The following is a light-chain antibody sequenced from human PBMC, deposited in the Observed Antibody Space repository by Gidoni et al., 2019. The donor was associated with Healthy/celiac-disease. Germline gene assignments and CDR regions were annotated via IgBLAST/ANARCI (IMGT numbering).Light chain of an antibody. CDR3: QQYYSTPLT. V-gene: IGKV4-1*01. CDR2: WAS. Sequence: DIVMTQAPDTLALSLGERATINCKSSQSVLYSSNNKNYLAWYQQKPGQPPKLLIYWASTRESRVPDRVSGSGSGTDFTLPISSLQAEDVSVYYCQQYYSTPLTFGGGTKVEIK. CDR1: QSVLYSSNNKNY. J-gene: IGKJ4*01.